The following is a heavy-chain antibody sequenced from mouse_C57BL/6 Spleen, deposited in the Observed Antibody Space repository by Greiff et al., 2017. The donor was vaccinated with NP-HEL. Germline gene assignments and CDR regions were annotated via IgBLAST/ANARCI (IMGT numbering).Heavy chain of an antibody. CDR2: ISSGGDYI. CDR3: TSESSYDYDPSWFAY. V-gene: IGHV5-9-1*02. CDR1: GFTFSSYA. D-gene: IGHD2-4*01. Sequence: DVKLVESGEGLVKPGGSLKLSCAASGFTFSSYAMSWVRQTPEKRLEWVAYISSGGDYIYYEDTVKGRFTISRDNARNSLYLQMSSLKSEDTAMYYCTSESSYDYDPSWFAYWGQGTLVTVSA. J-gene: IGHJ3*01.